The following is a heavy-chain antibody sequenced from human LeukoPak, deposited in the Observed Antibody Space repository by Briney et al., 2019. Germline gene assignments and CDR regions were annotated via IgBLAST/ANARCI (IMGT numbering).Heavy chain of an antibody. CDR2: ISGNGRNT. J-gene: IGHJ3*01. D-gene: IGHD6-19*01. CDR1: GFTFSTYA. Sequence: GGSLRLSCAASGFTFSTYAIYWVRQAPGKGLEYVSGISGNGRNTYYGNSVKGRFTISRDNSKNTLYLQMGSLRAEDMGVYYCARVSSSGWYAFDFWGQGTVVTVSS. V-gene: IGHV3-64*01. CDR3: ARVSSSGWYAFDF.